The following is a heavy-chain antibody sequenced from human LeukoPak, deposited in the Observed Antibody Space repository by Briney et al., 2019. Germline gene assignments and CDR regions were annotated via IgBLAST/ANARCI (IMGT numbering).Heavy chain of an antibody. D-gene: IGHD5-24*01. Sequence: GGSLRLSCAVSGFSVTNNYMSWVRQAPGKGLEWVSVFYVGGATYYPDSVKGRFSSSRDNSENTLYLQMKSLRAEDTAVYYCARGDGYNFFDYWGQGTLVTVSS. V-gene: IGHV3-53*01. J-gene: IGHJ4*02. CDR3: ARGDGYNFFDY. CDR1: GFSVTNNY. CDR2: FYVGGAT.